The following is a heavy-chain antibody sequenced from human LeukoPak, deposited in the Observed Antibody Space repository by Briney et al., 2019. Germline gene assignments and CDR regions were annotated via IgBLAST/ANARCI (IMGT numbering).Heavy chain of an antibody. CDR2: ISWNSGSI. V-gene: IGHV3-9*01. Sequence: PGGSLRLSCAASGFTFDDYAMHWVRQAPGKGLEWVSGISWNSGSIGYADSVKGRFTISRDNSKNTLYLQMNSLRAEDTAVYYCAKERFRYCSSTSCYHFDYWGQGTLVTVSS. J-gene: IGHJ4*02. CDR1: GFTFDDYA. D-gene: IGHD2-2*01. CDR3: AKERFRYCSSTSCYHFDY.